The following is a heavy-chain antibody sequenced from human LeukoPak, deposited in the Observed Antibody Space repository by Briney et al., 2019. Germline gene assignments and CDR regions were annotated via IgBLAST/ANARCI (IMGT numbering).Heavy chain of an antibody. CDR2: IIPIFGTA. CDR1: GGTFSSYA. Sequence: SVKVSRKASGGTFSSYAISWVRQAPGQGLEWMGGIIPIFGTANYAQKFQGRVTITADESTSTAYMELSSLRSEDTAVYYCARAGGTYDSSGEFDYWGQGTLVTVSS. CDR3: ARAGGTYDSSGEFDY. V-gene: IGHV1-69*13. J-gene: IGHJ4*02. D-gene: IGHD3-22*01.